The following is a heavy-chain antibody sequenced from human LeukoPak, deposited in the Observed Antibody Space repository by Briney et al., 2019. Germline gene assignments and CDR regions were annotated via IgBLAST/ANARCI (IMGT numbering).Heavy chain of an antibody. D-gene: IGHD4-17*01. CDR1: GFTFSSYS. J-gene: IGHJ5*02. CDR3: AKDGDYAVYNWFDP. CDR2: ISSSSSYI. Sequence: GGSLRLSCAASGFTFSSYSMNWVRQAPGKGLEWVSSISSSSSYIYYADSVKGRFTISRDNAKNTLYLQMNSLRAEDTAVYYCAKDGDYAVYNWFDPWGQGTLVTVSS. V-gene: IGHV3-21*04.